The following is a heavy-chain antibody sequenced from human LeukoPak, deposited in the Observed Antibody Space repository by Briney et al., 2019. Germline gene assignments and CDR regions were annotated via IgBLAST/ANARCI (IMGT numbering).Heavy chain of an antibody. CDR2: IYYSGST. D-gene: IGHD5-24*01. CDR1: GASINSGGYY. V-gene: IGHV4-31*03. J-gene: IGHJ5*02. Sequence: SETLSLTCTVSGASINSGGYYWSWIRQHPGKGLEWIGNIYYSGSTYYNPSLKTRVIISVDTSKNQFSLKLSSVTAADTAVYYCARHPVIWPQYPSWGQGTLVTVSS. CDR3: ARHPVIWPQYPS.